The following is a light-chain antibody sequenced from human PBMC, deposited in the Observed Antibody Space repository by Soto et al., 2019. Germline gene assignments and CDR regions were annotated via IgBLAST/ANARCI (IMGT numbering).Light chain of an antibody. Sequence: HSALTQPASVSVSPGKSIAISCTGTSSYVGTYNYVSWYQQHPAKAPKLMIYDVTNRPSGVSDRFSGSKSGNTASLTISGLQAEDEADYYCISYTTSSTYVFGSGTKVTVL. CDR1: SSYVGTYNY. J-gene: IGLJ1*01. CDR2: DVT. CDR3: ISYTTSSTYV. V-gene: IGLV2-14*01.